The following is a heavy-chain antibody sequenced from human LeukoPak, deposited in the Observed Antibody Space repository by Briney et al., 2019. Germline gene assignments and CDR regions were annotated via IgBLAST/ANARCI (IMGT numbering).Heavy chain of an antibody. Sequence: SETLSLTCIVSGVSIRSDTYYWGWIRQPPGKGLEWIGNYHNGNSYYNPSLKSRVTISEDTSGNQFSLRVTSVTAADTAVYYCARLWDSAGLYFYYYMDVWGEGTTVTVSS. V-gene: IGHV4-39*01. D-gene: IGHD3-16*01. J-gene: IGHJ6*03. CDR1: GVSIRSDTYY. CDR3: ARLWDSAGLYFYYYMDV. CDR2: YHNGNS.